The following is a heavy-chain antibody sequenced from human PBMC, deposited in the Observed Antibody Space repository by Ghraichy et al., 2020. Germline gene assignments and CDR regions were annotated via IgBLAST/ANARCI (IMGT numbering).Heavy chain of an antibody. J-gene: IGHJ4*02. Sequence: ESLNISCAASEFSFSSYWMSWVRQAPGKGLEWVANIKQDGNEKHYVDSVKGRFTISRDNAKNSLYLQMNSLRAEDTAVYYCARYAYLYFDYWGQGTPVTVSS. V-gene: IGHV3-7*03. CDR3: ARYAYLYFDY. D-gene: IGHD2/OR15-2a*01. CDR2: IKQDGNEK. CDR1: EFSFSSYW.